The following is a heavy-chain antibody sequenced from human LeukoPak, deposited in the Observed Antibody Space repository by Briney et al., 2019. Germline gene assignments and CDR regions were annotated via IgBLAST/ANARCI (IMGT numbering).Heavy chain of an antibody. CDR2: MNPNSGNT. V-gene: IGHV1-8*02. Sequence: ASVKVSCKASGGTFSSYATNWVRQATGQGLEWMGWMNPNSGNTGYAQKFQGRVTMTRNTSISTAYMELSSLRSEDTAVYYCARVRGGGYSYGFAYWGQGTLVTVSS. CDR3: ARVRGGGYSYGFAY. D-gene: IGHD5-18*01. J-gene: IGHJ4*02. CDR1: GGTFSSYA.